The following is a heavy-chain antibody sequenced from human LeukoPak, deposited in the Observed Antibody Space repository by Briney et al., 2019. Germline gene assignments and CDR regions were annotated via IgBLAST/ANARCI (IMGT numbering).Heavy chain of an antibody. Sequence: SQTLSLTCAISGDIVSSNSVTWNWIRQSPSRGLEWLGRTYYRSTWYNDYAVSVRGRITVNPDTSKNQFSLKLSSVTAADTAVYYCARREDGRYTIDYWGQGTLVTVSS. D-gene: IGHD5-24*01. CDR2: TYYRSTWYN. CDR3: ARREDGRYTIDY. CDR1: GDIVSSNSVT. V-gene: IGHV6-1*01. J-gene: IGHJ4*02.